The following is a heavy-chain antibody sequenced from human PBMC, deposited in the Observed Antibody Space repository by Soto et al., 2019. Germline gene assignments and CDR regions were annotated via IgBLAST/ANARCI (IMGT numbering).Heavy chain of an antibody. J-gene: IGHJ4*02. Sequence: QVQLVESGGGVVQPGRSLRLSCAASGFTFSSYGMHWVRQAPGKGLEWVAVIWYDGSNKYYADSVQGRFTISRDNSKNTLYMQMNSLRAEDTAVYYCARDITVGARGTDYWGQGTLVTVSS. CDR2: IWYDGSNK. CDR1: GFTFSSYG. CDR3: ARDITVGARGTDY. D-gene: IGHD1-26*01. V-gene: IGHV3-33*01.